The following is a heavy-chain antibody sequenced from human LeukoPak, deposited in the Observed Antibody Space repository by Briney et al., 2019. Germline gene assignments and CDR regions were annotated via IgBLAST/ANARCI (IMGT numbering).Heavy chain of an antibody. CDR2: INPNRGDT. V-gene: IGHV1-2*02. CDR3: ARAHNDYGDYDFDH. CDR1: GYPFTDYY. D-gene: IGHD4-17*01. Sequence: ASVKVSCKASGYPFTDYYIHWLRQAPGQGFEWMGWINPNRGDTNHPQKFQGRVTLTRDTSIRTVYMELNSLRSDDTAVYFCARAHNDYGDYDFDHWGQGTLVTVSS. J-gene: IGHJ4*02.